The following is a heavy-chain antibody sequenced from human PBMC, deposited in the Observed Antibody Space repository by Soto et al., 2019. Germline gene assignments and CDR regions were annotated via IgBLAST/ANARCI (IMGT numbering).Heavy chain of an antibody. CDR3: ARVVLRFLERPNRFAP. D-gene: IGHD3-3*01. CDR1: GFTFSSYA. J-gene: IGHJ5*02. Sequence: GGSLRLSCAASGFTFSSYAMHWVRQAPGKGLEWVAVISYDGSNKYYADSVKGRFTISRDNSKNTLYLQMNSLRAEDTAVYYCARVVLRFLERPNRFAPWGQGTLVTVSS. V-gene: IGHV3-30-3*01. CDR2: ISYDGSNK.